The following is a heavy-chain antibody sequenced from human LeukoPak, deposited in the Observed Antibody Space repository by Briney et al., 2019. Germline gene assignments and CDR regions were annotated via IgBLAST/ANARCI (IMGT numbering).Heavy chain of an antibody. CDR2: ISSSSSTI. CDR3: ARDLYRIVVVPHYFDY. V-gene: IGHV3-48*01. Sequence: GGSLRLSCAASGFTFSSYSMNWVRQAPGKGLEWVSYISSSSSTIYYADSVKGRFTISRDNAKNSLYLQMNSLRAEDTAVYYCARDLYRIVVVPHYFDYWGQGTLVTVSS. D-gene: IGHD3-22*01. J-gene: IGHJ4*02. CDR1: GFTFSSYS.